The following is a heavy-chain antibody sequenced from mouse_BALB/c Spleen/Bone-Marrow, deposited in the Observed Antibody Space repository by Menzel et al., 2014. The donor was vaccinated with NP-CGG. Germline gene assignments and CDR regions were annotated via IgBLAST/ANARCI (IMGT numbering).Heavy chain of an antibody. J-gene: IGHJ4*01. Sequence: DVKLVESGGGLVQPGGSRKLSCAASGFTFXSFGMHWVRQAPEKGLEWVAYISSGSSTIYYADTVKGRFTISRDNPKNTLFLQMTSLRSEDTAMYYCARDEDYAMDYWGQGTPVTVSS. CDR1: GFTFXSFG. CDR2: ISSGSSTI. CDR3: ARDEDYAMDY. V-gene: IGHV5-17*02.